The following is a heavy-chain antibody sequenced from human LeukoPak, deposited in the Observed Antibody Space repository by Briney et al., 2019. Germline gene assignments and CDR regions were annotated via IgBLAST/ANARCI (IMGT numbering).Heavy chain of an antibody. CDR3: AVYYYDSSGYYGSFDY. J-gene: IGHJ4*02. CDR2: ISAYNGNT. V-gene: IGHV1-18*01. CDR1: GYTFTSYG. D-gene: IGHD3-22*01. Sequence: GASVKVSCKASGYTFTSYGISWVRQAPGQGLEWMGWISAYNGNTNYAQKLQGRVTMTTDTFTSTAYMELRSLRSDDTAVYYCAVYYYDSSGYYGSFDYCGQGTLVTVSS.